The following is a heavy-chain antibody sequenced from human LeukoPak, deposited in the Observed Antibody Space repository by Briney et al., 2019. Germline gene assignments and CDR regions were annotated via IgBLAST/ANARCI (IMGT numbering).Heavy chain of an antibody. V-gene: IGHV1-69*05. J-gene: IGHJ5*02. D-gene: IGHD3-22*01. CDR1: GGTFSSYA. Sequence: GSSVKVSCKASGGTFSSYAISWVRQAPGQGLEWVGGIIPIFGTANYAQKFQGRVTITTDESTSTAYMELSSLRSEDTAVYYCARRSGYYYREFDPWGQGTLVTVSS. CDR3: ARRSGYYYREFDP. CDR2: IIPIFGTA.